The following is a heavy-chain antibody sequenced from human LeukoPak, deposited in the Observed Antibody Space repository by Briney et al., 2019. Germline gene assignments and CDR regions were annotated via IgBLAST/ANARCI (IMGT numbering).Heavy chain of an antibody. J-gene: IGHJ6*02. V-gene: IGHV3-11*01. CDR1: GLTFGHQY. Sequence: GGSLRLSCAASGLTFGHQYMTWIRQTPGKGLEWVSFISGDGRRTFYPDPVKGRFTISMDNTKNSLYLQVNSLRAEDTAMYYCATLHFYAMGVWGQGTTVTVSS. CDR3: ATLHFYAMGV. CDR2: ISGDGRRT.